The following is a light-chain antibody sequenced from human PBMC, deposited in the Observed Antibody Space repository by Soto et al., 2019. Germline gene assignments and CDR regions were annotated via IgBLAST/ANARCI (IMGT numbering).Light chain of an antibody. Sequence: DIQMTQSPSSLSASVGDRVTITCRASQSISSYLNWYQQKPGKAPKLLIYKASTLKSGVPSRFSGSGSGTEFTLTISSLQPEDFATYYCQQVNVYPSTFGGGTKVDI. J-gene: IGKJ4*01. CDR3: QQVNVYPST. CDR1: QSISSY. CDR2: KAS. V-gene: IGKV1-39*01.